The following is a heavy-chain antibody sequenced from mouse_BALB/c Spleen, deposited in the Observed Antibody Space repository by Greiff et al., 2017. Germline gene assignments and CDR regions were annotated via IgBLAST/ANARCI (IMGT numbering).Heavy chain of an antibody. Sequence: SGAELARPGASVKLSCKASGYTFTSYWMQWVKQRPGQGLEWIGAIYPGDGDTRYTQKFKGKATLTADKSSSTAYMQLSSLASEDSAVYYCARSDDPNAMDYWGQGTSVTVSS. D-gene: IGHD2-3*01. CDR1: GYTFTSYW. V-gene: IGHV1-87*01. J-gene: IGHJ4*01. CDR3: ARSDDPNAMDY. CDR2: IYPGDGDT.